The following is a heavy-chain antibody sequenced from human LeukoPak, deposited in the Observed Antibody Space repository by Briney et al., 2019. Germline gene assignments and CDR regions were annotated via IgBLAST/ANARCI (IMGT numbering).Heavy chain of an antibody. J-gene: IGHJ4*02. CDR3: VSFYETY. D-gene: IGHD2/OR15-2a*01. V-gene: IGHV3-73*01. CDR2: IRSKANNYAT. Sequence: GGSLRLSCVVSGFTFSGSAVHWVRQASGKGLEWVGRIRSKANNYATAYAASVKGRFTISRDDSKNTAYLQMNSLRAEDTAVYYCVSFYETYWGRGTLVTVSS. CDR1: GFTFSGSA.